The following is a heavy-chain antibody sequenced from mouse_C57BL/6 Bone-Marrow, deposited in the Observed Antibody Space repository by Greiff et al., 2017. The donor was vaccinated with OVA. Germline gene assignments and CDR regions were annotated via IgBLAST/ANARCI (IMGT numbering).Heavy chain of an antibody. CDR2: ISSGGSYT. CDR3: DRHGDYGSVFDY. V-gene: IGHV5-6*01. D-gene: IGHD1-1*01. CDR1: GFTFSSYG. J-gene: IGHJ2*01. Sequence: VQLKESGGDLVKPGGSLKLSCAASGFTFSSYGMSWVRQTPDKRLEWVATISSGGSYTYYPDSVKGRFTISRDNAKNTRYLQMRSLKSEDTAMYYCDRHGDYGSVFDYWGQGTTLTVSS.